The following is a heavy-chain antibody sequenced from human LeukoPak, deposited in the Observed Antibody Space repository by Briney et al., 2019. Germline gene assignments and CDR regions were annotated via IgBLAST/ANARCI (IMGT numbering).Heavy chain of an antibody. V-gene: IGHV5-51*01. CDR3: ARAPELGTDYYYMDV. CDR1: GCSFTSYW. CDR2: IYPGDSDT. Sequence: GESLKISCKGSGCSFTSYWIGWVRQMPGKGLEWMGIIYPGDSDTRYSPSFQGQVTISADKSISTAYLQWSSLKASDTAMYYCARAPELGTDYYYMDVWGKGTTVTVSS. J-gene: IGHJ6*03. D-gene: IGHD7-27*01.